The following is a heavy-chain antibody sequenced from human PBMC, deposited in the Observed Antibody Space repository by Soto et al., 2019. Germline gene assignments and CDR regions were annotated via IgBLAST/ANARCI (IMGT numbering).Heavy chain of an antibody. CDR1: GDTFTSYC. V-gene: IGHV1-18*01. D-gene: IGHD3-22*01. CDR3: ARPGPGYDSTLN. J-gene: IGHJ4*02. Sequence: GTSVKVSCKASGDTFTSYCIRWVRQATGQGLEWMGWISAYNGNTNYAQKLQGQVTISADKSISTAYLQWSSLKASDTAMYYCARPGPGYDSTLNWGQGTLVTVSS. CDR2: ISAYNGNT.